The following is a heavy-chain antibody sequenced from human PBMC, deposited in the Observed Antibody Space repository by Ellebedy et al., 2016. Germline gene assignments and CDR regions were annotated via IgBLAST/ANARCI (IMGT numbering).Heavy chain of an antibody. D-gene: IGHD1/OR15-1a*01. CDR1: GSTFSSYA. CDR2: ISGSGGRT. J-gene: IGHJ4*02. CDR3: ATEQRFFDY. Sequence: GGSLRLSCAASGSTFSSYAMSWVRQAPGKGLEWVSAISGSGGRTYFADPVKGRFTISRDDSKSTLYLQTTSLRPEDTAIYYCATEQRFFDYWGQGTLVTVSS. V-gene: IGHV3-23*01.